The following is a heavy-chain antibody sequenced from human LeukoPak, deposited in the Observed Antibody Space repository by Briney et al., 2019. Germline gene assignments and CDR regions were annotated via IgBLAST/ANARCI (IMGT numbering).Heavy chain of an antibody. V-gene: IGHV3-66*01. Sequence: GPCLRPSRAPSGSTVSYNYTSSVRQAPGKGLEWVSVLHSGGGAYSAASVKGRFTISRDTSKDHLYLQMDRLRGEDTAVYYCARDGATGMSLASGGMDVWGEGPTVTVS. J-gene: IGHJ6*02. CDR1: GSTVSYNY. CDR3: ARDGATGMSLASGGMDV. D-gene: IGHD5-18*01. CDR2: LHSGGGA.